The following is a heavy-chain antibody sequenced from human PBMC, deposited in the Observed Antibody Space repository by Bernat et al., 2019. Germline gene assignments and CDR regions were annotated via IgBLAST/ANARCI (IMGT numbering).Heavy chain of an antibody. Sequence: QVQLVQSGAEVKKPGSSVKVSCKASVGTFRSYAISWVRQAPGQGLEWMGGIIPNFGTANYAQTSEGTVTITADESTSTAYMELSSLSSEDTAVYDCASWGGSPNWFDPWGQGTLVTVSS. J-gene: IGHJ5*02. CDR2: IIPNFGTA. D-gene: IGHD2-15*01. CDR3: ASWGGSPNWFDP. CDR1: VGTFRSYA. V-gene: IGHV1-69*01.